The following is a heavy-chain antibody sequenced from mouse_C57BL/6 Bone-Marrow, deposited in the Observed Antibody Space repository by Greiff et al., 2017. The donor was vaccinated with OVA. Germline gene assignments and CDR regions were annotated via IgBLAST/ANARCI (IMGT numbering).Heavy chain of an antibody. J-gene: IGHJ4*01. CDR1: GFTFSDYG. D-gene: IGHD3-2*02. CDR2: ISNLAYSI. V-gene: IGHV5-15*01. Sequence: EVQVVESGGGLVQPGGSLKLSCAASGFTFSDYGMAWVRQAPRKGPEWVAFISNLAYSIYYADTVTGRFTISRENAKNTLYLEMSSLRSEDTAMYYCARQGGYAPYAMDYWGQGTSVTVSS. CDR3: ARQGGYAPYAMDY.